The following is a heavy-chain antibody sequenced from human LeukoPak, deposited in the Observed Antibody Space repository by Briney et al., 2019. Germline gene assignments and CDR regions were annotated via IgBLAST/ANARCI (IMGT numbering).Heavy chain of an antibody. V-gene: IGHV3-21*01. Sequence: GGSLRLSCAASGFTFSSYSMNWVRPAPGKGLEWVSSISSSSSYIYYADSVKGRFTISRDNAKNSLYLQMNSLRAEDTAVYYCARDGSLDYAMNFDYWGQGTLVTVSS. CDR2: ISSSSSYI. CDR3: ARDGSLDYAMNFDY. D-gene: IGHD4-17*01. J-gene: IGHJ4*02. CDR1: GFTFSSYS.